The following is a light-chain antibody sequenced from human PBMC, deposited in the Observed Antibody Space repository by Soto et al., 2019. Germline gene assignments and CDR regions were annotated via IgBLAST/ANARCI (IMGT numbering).Light chain of an antibody. J-gene: IGLJ3*02. CDR1: SSDVGGYDY. CDR3: SSYTSSNTRVV. CDR2: DVT. V-gene: IGLV2-14*01. Sequence: QSALTQPASVSGSPGQSITISCTGTSSDVGGYDYVSWYQQYPGKAPKIMIYDVTNRPSGVSNRFSGSKSGNTASLTISGLQTEDEADYYCSSYTSSNTRVVFGVGTKLTVL.